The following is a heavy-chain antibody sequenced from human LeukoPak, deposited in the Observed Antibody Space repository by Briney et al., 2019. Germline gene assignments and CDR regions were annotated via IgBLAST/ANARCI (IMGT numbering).Heavy chain of an antibody. CDR3: TTLGIRGYDAFSAP. CDR1: GFTFSNAW. D-gene: IGHD3-16*01. Sequence: GGSLRLSCAASGFTFSNAWMSWVRQAPGKGLEWVGRIKSKTDGGTADNAAPVKGRFTISRDDSKNMLYLEMNSLKSEDTALYYCTTLGIRGYDAFSAPRGQGSLVTVSS. CDR2: IKSKTDGGTA. J-gene: IGHJ4*02. V-gene: IGHV3-15*01.